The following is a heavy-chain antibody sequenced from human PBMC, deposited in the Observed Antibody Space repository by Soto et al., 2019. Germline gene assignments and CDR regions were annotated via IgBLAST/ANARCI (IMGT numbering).Heavy chain of an antibody. CDR1: GGSFSGYY. J-gene: IGHJ4*02. Sequence: SETLSLTCAVYGGSFSGYYWSWIRQPPGKGLEWIGEINHSGSTNYNPSLKSRVTISVDTSKNQFSLKLSSVTAADAAVYYCARGKRYHKPFDYWGQGTLVTVSS. CDR2: INHSGST. V-gene: IGHV4-34*01. CDR3: ARGKRYHKPFDY. D-gene: IGHD2-2*01.